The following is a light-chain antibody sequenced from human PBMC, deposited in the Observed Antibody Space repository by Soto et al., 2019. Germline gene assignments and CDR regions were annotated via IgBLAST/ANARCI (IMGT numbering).Light chain of an antibody. CDR1: QSVFRD. CDR2: GTS. V-gene: IGKV3-15*01. CDR3: QQYENWWT. J-gene: IGKJ1*01. Sequence: EIVMTQYPAILSVSPGVGATLSCRASQSVFRDLAWSQQKPGQAPRLLIYGTSVSATGIPARFSGCGSETEFTLTISSLQSEDCAVYYCQQYENWWTFGQGTKVDVK.